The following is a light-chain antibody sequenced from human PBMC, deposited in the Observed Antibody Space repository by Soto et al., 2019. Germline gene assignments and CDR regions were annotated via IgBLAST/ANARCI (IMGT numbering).Light chain of an antibody. CDR1: KKNIGVYDF. J-gene: IGLJ1*01. CDR3: ASFTTISTRV. V-gene: IGLV2-8*01. Sequence: SVLTQPPSPSGAPRQSVTISFPGTKKNIGVYDFVSWYQHHPGKAPRLIIYEVVQRPSGVPDRFSGSKSGNTASLAVSGLQAADEADYYCASFTTISTRVFGTGTKVTVL. CDR2: EVV.